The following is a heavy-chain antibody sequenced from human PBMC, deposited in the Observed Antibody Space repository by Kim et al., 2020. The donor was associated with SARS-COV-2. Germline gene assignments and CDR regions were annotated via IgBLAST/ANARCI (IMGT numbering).Heavy chain of an antibody. CDR1: GFTFSSYG. J-gene: IGHJ3*02. D-gene: IGHD6-19*01. Sequence: GGSLRLSCAASGFTFSSYGMHWVRQAPGKGLEWVAVIWYDGSNKYYADSVKGRFTISRDNSKNTLYLQMNSLRAEDTAVYYCAREEQWLESDDAFDIWGQGTMVTVSS. CDR3: AREEQWLESDDAFDI. CDR2: IWYDGSNK. V-gene: IGHV3-33*01.